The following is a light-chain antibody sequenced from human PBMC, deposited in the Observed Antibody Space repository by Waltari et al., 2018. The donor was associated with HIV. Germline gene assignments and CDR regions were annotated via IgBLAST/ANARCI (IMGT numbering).Light chain of an antibody. Sequence: QSVLTQPPSVSGAPGQRVTIPCTGSSSNLGAGYDVHRYQQLPGTAPKLLIYGNSNRPSGVPDRFSGSKSGTSASLAITGLQPDDETDYYCQSYDSSLSNWVFGGGTKVTVL. J-gene: IGLJ3*02. CDR1: SSNLGAGYD. CDR2: GNS. CDR3: QSYDSSLSNWV. V-gene: IGLV1-40*01.